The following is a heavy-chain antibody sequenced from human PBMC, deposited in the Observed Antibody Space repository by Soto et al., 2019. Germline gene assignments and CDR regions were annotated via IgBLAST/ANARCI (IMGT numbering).Heavy chain of an antibody. Sequence: SLRLSCAASGFSFNSYALSWVRQAPGKGLAWVSTISGGDTYYADFVKGRFTISRDISKNTLYLQMDGLRAEDTAIYYCTKDRETAWFPDFWGQGTLVTVSS. V-gene: IGHV3-23*01. J-gene: IGHJ4*02. D-gene: IGHD3-10*01. CDR2: ISGGDT. CDR3: TKDRETAWFPDF. CDR1: GFSFNSYA.